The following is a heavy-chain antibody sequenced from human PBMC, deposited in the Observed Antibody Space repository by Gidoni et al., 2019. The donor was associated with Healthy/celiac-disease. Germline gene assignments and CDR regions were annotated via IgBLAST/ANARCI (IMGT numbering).Heavy chain of an antibody. Sequence: QLQLVESGGGVVQPGRSLRLPCSASGFTFSSYAMHWVRQAPGKGLEWVAVISYDGSNKYYADAVKGRFTISRDNSKNTLYLQMNSLRAEDTAVYYCARDLVRYGDSSPQSYYYYYGMDVWGQGTTVTVSS. V-gene: IGHV3-30*04. D-gene: IGHD4-17*01. CDR3: ARDLVRYGDSSPQSYYYYYGMDV. J-gene: IGHJ6*02. CDR2: ISYDGSNK. CDR1: GFTFSSYA.